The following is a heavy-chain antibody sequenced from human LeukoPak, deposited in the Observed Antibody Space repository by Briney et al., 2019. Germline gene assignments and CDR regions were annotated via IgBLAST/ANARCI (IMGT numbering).Heavy chain of an antibody. CDR2: INSDGSTT. CDR1: GFTFSSYW. J-gene: IGHJ4*02. CDR3: AQDRAWGAYAY. Sequence: GGSLRLSCAASGFTFSSYWMHWVRQAPGKGLVWVSRINSDGSTTTYADSVKGRFTIYRDNSKNTLYLQMNSLRAEDTAIYHCAQDRAWGAYAYWGQGALVTVSS. V-gene: IGHV3-74*01. D-gene: IGHD2-21*01.